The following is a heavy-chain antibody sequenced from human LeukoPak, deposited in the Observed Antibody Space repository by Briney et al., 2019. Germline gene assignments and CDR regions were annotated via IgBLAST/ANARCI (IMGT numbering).Heavy chain of an antibody. CDR3: ARVNDHVWGSYRPLDY. J-gene: IGHJ4*02. Sequence: ASVKVSCKASGYTFTSYDINWVRQATGQGLEWMGWMNPNSGNTGYAQKFQGRVTMTRSTSINTAYMELSSLRSEDTAVYYCARVNDHVWGSYRPLDYWGQGTLVTVSS. D-gene: IGHD3-16*02. CDR1: GYTFTSYD. CDR2: MNPNSGNT. V-gene: IGHV1-8*01.